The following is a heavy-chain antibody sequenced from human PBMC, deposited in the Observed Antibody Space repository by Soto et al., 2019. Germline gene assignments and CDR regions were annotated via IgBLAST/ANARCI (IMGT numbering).Heavy chain of an antibody. Sequence: PGGSLRLSCRASGFTFKGYTMNWVHQAPGKGLEWVSSISSRSDYIHYADSVKGRFTISRDNAENSLFLELTSLRVDDTALYYCARGASAPRIETQPNRGGMDVWGQGTTVTVSS. CDR3: ARGASAPRIETQPNRGGMDV. V-gene: IGHV3-21*04. D-gene: IGHD7-27*01. CDR1: GFTFKGYT. J-gene: IGHJ6*02. CDR2: ISSRSDYI.